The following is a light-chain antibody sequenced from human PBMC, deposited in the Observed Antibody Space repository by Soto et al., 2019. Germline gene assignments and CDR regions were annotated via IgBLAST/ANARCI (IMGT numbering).Light chain of an antibody. CDR2: GAS. CDR3: QQYDTSDTWT. V-gene: IGKV3-20*01. CDR1: QSVSSNY. J-gene: IGKJ1*01. Sequence: EIVLTQSPGTLSLSPGERATLSCRASQSVSSNYLAWYQQKPGQAPRLLIFGASSRATGIPDRFSGSGSGTEFTLTIGKLEPGDFAVYYCQQYDTSDTWTFGQGTKVDIK.